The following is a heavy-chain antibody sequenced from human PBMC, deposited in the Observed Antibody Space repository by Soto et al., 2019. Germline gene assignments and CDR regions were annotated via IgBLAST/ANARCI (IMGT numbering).Heavy chain of an antibody. CDR1: GGSISSYY. J-gene: IGHJ4*02. Sequence: PSETLSLTCTVSGGSISSYYWSWIRQPPGKGLEWIGYIYYSGSTNYNPSLKSRVTISVDTSKNQFSLKLSSVTAADTAVYYCAREGTYYYDSSGYSNFDYWGQGTLVTVSS. V-gene: IGHV4-59*01. CDR2: IYYSGST. D-gene: IGHD3-22*01. CDR3: AREGTYYYDSSGYSNFDY.